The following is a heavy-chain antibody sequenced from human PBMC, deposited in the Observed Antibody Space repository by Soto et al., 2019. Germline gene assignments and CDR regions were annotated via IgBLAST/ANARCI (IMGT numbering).Heavy chain of an antibody. CDR3: ARIVATYFDY. V-gene: IGHV4-59*01. CDR2: IYYSGST. Sequence: SETLSLTCTVSGGSISSYYWSWIRQPPGKGLEWIGYIYYSGSTNYNPSLKSRVTISVDTSKNQFSLKLSSVTAADTAVYYCARIVATYFDYWGQGTLVTVSS. D-gene: IGHD5-12*01. CDR1: GGSISSYY. J-gene: IGHJ4*02.